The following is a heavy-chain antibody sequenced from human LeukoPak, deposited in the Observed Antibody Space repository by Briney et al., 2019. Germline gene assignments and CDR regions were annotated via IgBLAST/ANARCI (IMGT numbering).Heavy chain of an antibody. CDR1: GGSFSGYY. CDR3: ARGRIRNDYVWGSYQNWFDP. V-gene: IGHV4-34*01. CDR2: INHSGST. Sequence: SETLSLTCAVHGGSFSGYYWSWIRQPPGKGLEWIGEINHSGSTNYNPSLKSRVTISVDTSKNQFSLKLSSVTAADTAVYYCARGRIRNDYVWGSYQNWFDPWGQGTLVTVSS. D-gene: IGHD3-16*02. J-gene: IGHJ5*02.